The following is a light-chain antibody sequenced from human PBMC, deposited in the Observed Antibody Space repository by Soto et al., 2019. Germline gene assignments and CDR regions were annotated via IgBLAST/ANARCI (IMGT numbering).Light chain of an antibody. Sequence: DIQMTQSPSTLSASVGDRVTITCRASQTISSWLAWYQQKPGKAPKLLIYKASTLKSGVPSRFSGSGSGTDFTLTISSLEPEDFAVYYCQQRSNWQTFGQGTKVDIK. CDR1: QTISSW. CDR2: KAS. CDR3: QQRSNWQT. J-gene: IGKJ1*01. V-gene: IGKV1-5*03.